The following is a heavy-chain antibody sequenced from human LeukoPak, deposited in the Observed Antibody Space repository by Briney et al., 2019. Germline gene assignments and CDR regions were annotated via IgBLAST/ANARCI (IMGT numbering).Heavy chain of an antibody. CDR2: IYSSGST. V-gene: IGHV4-59*08. Sequence: PSETLSLTCTVSGGSISSYYWSWIRQPPGKGLEWIGYIYSSGSTNYNPSLKSRVTISVDTSKNQFSLKLSSVTAGDTAVYYCARRRGAHTANALDIWGQGTMVTVSS. J-gene: IGHJ3*02. CDR1: GGSISSYY. CDR3: ARRRGAHTANALDI. D-gene: IGHD3-10*01.